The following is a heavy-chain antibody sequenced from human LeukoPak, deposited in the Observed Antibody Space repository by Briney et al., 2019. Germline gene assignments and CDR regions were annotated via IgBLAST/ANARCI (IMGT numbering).Heavy chain of an antibody. J-gene: IGHJ5*02. Sequence: SETLSLTCTVSGGSIRSYYWSWIRQPPGKGLEWIGYIYYSGSTNYNPSLKSRVTISVDTSKNQFSLKLSSVTAADTAVYYCASGYSGDELGWFDPWGQGTLVTVSS. CDR1: GGSIRSYY. V-gene: IGHV4-59*12. CDR2: IYYSGST. D-gene: IGHD5-12*01. CDR3: ASGYSGDELGWFDP.